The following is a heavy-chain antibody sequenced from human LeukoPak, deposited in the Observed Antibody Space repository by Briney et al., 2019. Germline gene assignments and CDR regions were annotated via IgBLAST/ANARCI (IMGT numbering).Heavy chain of an antibody. V-gene: IGHV1-18*01. D-gene: IGHD6-13*01. CDR2: ISAYNGNT. J-gene: IGHJ4*02. CDR1: GYTFTSYG. CDR3: ARDSRAAAGTQGGY. Sequence: ASVKVSCKASGYTFTSYGISWVRQAPGQGLEWMGWISAYNGNTNYAQKLQGRVTVTTDTSTSTAYMELRSLRSDDTAVYYCARDSRAAAGTQGGYWGQGTLVTVSS.